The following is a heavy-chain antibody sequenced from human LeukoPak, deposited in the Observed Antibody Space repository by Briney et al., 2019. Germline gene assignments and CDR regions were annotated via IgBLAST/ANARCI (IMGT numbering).Heavy chain of an antibody. CDR3: ATTSGYRNYYYYYIDV. CDR2: SYYGGNS. J-gene: IGHJ6*03. CDR1: GGSISSTIYY. D-gene: IGHD3-22*01. V-gene: IGHV4-39*01. Sequence: PSETLSLTCTVSGGSISSTIYYWGWIRQPPGKGLEWIGTSYYGGNSYYNPSLKSRVTISVDGSKNQFSLTLTSVIAADTAVYYCATTSGYRNYYYYYIDVWGKGTTVTVSS.